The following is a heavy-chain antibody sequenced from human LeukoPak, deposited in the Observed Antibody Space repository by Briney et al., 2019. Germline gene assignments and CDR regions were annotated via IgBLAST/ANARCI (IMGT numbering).Heavy chain of an antibody. CDR2: TNPNSGGT. V-gene: IGHV1-2*02. CDR3: GREGVGYSSGWFPGFDY. CDR1: GYTFTGYY. Sequence: ASVKVSCKASGYTFTGYYMHWVRQAPGQGLEWMGWTNPNSGGTNYAQKFQGRVTMTRDTSISTAYMGMSRLRSEGTGVYFCGREGVGYSSGWFPGFDYWGQGTLVTVSS. J-gene: IGHJ4*02. D-gene: IGHD6-19*01.